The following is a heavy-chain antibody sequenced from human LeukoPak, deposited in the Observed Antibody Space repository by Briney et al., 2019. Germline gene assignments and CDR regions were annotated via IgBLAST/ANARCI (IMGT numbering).Heavy chain of an antibody. V-gene: IGHV1-2*02. Sequence: ASVKVSFTASGYTFTTYYIHWVRQAPGQGLEWMGWINPNSGGANYAQRFQGRVTLTRDTSITTAYMELSRLRSDDTAVYYCTRDLFLAATEREGDDYWGQGALVTVSS. D-gene: IGHD6-13*01. CDR3: TRDLFLAATEREGDDY. CDR1: GYTFTTYY. CDR2: INPNSGGA. J-gene: IGHJ4*02.